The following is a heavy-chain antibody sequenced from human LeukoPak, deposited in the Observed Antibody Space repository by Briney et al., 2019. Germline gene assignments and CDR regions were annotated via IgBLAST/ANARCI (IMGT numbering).Heavy chain of an antibody. V-gene: IGHV4-39*01. CDR1: GGSVSSSSYY. CDR3: ASLVVVVVTASEINY. CDR2: FHYSGST. J-gene: IGHJ4*02. D-gene: IGHD2-21*02. Sequence: SETLSLTCSVSGGSVSSSSYYWGWVRQPPGKGLEWIGSFHYSGSTYYNPSLKSRVTISGDTSKNQFSLKLRSVTAADTAVYYCASLVVVVVTASEINYWGQGTLVTVSS.